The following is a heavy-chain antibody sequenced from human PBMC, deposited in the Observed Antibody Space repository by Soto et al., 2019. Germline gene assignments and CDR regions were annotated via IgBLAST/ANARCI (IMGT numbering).Heavy chain of an antibody. CDR3: VRVHLGAPTRYFDY. CDR1: GFTFSDHY. CDR2: VRNKANSYST. Sequence: EVQLVESGGGLVQPGGSLRLSCAASGFTFSDHYMDWVRQAPGKGLEWVGRVRNKANSYSTQYAAFVKGRFTVSSDDSENSVFLQMNSLKSDDTAVYYCVRVHLGAPTRYFDYWGQGTLVTVSS. V-gene: IGHV3-72*01. J-gene: IGHJ4*02.